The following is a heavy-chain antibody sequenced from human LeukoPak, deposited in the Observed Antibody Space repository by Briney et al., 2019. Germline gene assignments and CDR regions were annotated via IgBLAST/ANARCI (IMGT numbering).Heavy chain of an antibody. CDR2: INHSGST. J-gene: IGHJ4*02. V-gene: IGHV4-34*01. CDR3: ARRRGDSSNFDY. D-gene: IGHD6-13*01. Sequence: SETLSLTCAVYGGSFSGYYWSWIRQPPGKGLEWIGEINHSGSTNYNPSLKSRVTISVDTSKNQFSLKLSSVTAADTAVYYCARRRGDSSNFDYWGQGTRVTVSS. CDR1: GGSFSGYY.